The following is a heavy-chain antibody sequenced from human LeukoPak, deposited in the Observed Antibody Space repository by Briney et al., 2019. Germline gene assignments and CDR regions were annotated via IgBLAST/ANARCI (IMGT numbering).Heavy chain of an antibody. D-gene: IGHD3-3*02. Sequence: ASVKVSCKASGGTFSSYTISWVRQAPGQGLEWMGRIIPILGIANYAQKFQGRVTITADKSTSTAYMELSSLRSEDTAVYYCARDRIFGVVLSYYMGVWGKGTTVTVSS. J-gene: IGHJ6*03. V-gene: IGHV1-69*04. CDR3: ARDRIFGVVLSYYMGV. CDR1: GGTFSSYT. CDR2: IIPILGIA.